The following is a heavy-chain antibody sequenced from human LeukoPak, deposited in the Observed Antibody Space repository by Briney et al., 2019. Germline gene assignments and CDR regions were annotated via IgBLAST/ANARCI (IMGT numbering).Heavy chain of an antibody. Sequence: GGSLRLSCAASGFTFSSNGMHWVRQAPGKGLEWVAVISYDGSSKYCADSVKGRFTISRDNSKNTVYLQMNSLRVEDTAVYYCARVKGYYDILTGNLDAFDIWGQGTMVTVSS. D-gene: IGHD3-9*01. V-gene: IGHV3-30*03. CDR3: ARVKGYYDILTGNLDAFDI. J-gene: IGHJ3*02. CDR2: ISYDGSSK. CDR1: GFTFSSNG.